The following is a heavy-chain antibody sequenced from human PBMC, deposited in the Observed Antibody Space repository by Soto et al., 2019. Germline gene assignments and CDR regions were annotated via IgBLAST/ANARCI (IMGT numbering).Heavy chain of an antibody. Sequence: GGSLRLSCAASGFTFSSYAMHWVRQAPGKGLEWVAVISCDESNKYYADSVKGRFTISRDNSKNTLYLQMNSLRAEDTAVDYCAREIKLWNYYSGMDVWGQGTTVPVSS. D-gene: IGHD5-18*01. CDR3: AREIKLWNYYSGMDV. V-gene: IGHV3-30-3*01. J-gene: IGHJ6*02. CDR1: GFTFSSYA. CDR2: ISCDESNK.